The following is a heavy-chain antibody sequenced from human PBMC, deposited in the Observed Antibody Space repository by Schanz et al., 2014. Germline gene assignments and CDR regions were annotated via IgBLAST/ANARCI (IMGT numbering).Heavy chain of an antibody. CDR3: ARRVPYSFGLDG. CDR2: ISASGDST. D-gene: IGHD1-1*01. Sequence: EVQVVESGGGFVQPGGSLRLSCAASGFTFSSYVMNWVRQAPGRGLEWVSFISASGDSTSYADSVKGRFTISRDNSKNTLYLQMNSLRDEDTAMYYCARRVPYSFGLDGWGQGATVTVSS. V-gene: IGHV3-23*04. CDR1: GFTFSSYV. J-gene: IGHJ6*02.